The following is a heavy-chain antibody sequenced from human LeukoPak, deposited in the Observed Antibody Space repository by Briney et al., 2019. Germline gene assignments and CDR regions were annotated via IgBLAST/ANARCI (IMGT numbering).Heavy chain of an antibody. CDR2: ISSSGSTI. Sequence: GGSLRLSCAASGFTFSSYELNWVRQAPGKGLEWVSYISSSGSTIYYAGSVGGRFTISRGNAKNSLYLQMNSLRAEDTAVYYCARLWFGEIFFDYWGQGTLVTVSS. CDR3: ARLWFGEIFFDY. CDR1: GFTFSSYE. V-gene: IGHV3-48*03. J-gene: IGHJ4*02. D-gene: IGHD3-10*01.